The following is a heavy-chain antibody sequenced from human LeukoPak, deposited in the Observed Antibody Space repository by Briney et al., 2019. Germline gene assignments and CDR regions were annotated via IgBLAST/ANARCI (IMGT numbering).Heavy chain of an antibody. CDR1: GGSISSYY. CDR3: ARAPEVVGAAAATDAFDI. V-gene: IGHV4-4*07. Sequence: PSETLSLACTVSGGSISSYYWSWIRQPAGKGLEWIGRIYTSGSTNYNPSLKSRVTMSVDTSKNRFSLKLSSVTAADTAVYYCARAPEVVGAAAATDAFDIWGQGTMVTVSS. D-gene: IGHD6-13*01. J-gene: IGHJ3*02. CDR2: IYTSGST.